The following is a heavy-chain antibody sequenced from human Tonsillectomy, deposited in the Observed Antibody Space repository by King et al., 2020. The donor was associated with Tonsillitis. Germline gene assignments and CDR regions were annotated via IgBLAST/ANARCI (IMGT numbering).Heavy chain of an antibody. CDR2: ISYDGSNK. D-gene: IGHD3-10*01. Sequence: VQLVESGGGVVQPGRSLRLSCAASGFTFSSYGMHWVRQAPGKGLEWVAVISYDGSNKYYADSVKGRFTISNDNSKKPLYLQMNSLRAEDTAVYYCAKGEKLLWFGEAHPQMGGFDYWGQGTLVTVSS. V-gene: IGHV3-30*18. CDR3: AKGEKLLWFGEAHPQMGGFDY. J-gene: IGHJ4*02. CDR1: GFTFSSYG.